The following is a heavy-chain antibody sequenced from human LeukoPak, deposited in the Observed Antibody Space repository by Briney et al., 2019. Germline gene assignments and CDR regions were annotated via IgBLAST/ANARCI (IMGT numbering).Heavy chain of an antibody. CDR1: GSSFTSYW. CDR2: IYPGESDT. D-gene: IGHD2-21*02. Sequence: PGESLKISCKGSGSSFTSYWIGWVRQMPGKGLEWIGIIYPGESDTRYSPSFQGQVTISADKSISTAYLQWSSLKASDTAMYYCARPYCGGDCYLDYWGQGTLVTVSS. V-gene: IGHV5-51*01. J-gene: IGHJ4*02. CDR3: ARPYCGGDCYLDY.